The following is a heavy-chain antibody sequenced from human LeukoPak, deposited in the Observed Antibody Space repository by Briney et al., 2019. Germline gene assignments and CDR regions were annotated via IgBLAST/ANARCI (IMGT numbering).Heavy chain of an antibody. CDR3: ARAPRYGSGSYYFDY. J-gene: IGHJ4*02. V-gene: IGHV4-30-2*01. CDR1: GGSISSGGYS. Sequence: PSETLSLTCAVSGGSISSGGYSWSWIRQPPGKGLEWIGYIYHSGSTYYNPSLKSRVTISVGRSKNQFSLKLSSVTAADTAVYYCARAPRYGSGSYYFDYWGQGTLVTVSS. D-gene: IGHD3-10*01. CDR2: IYHSGST.